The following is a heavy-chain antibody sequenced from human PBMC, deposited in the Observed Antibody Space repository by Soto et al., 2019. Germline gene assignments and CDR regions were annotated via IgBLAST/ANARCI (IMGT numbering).Heavy chain of an antibody. CDR2: IYCSGIT. J-gene: IGHJ4*02. Sequence: QLQLQESGPGLVKPSETLSLTCTVSGGSISSSSYYWGWIRQPPGKWREWIGSIYCSGITYYNTSLKSRVTISVDTSKNQFSMKLSSVTAADTAVYYCAGIYCSSTSCMLIDYWGQGTLVTVSS. CDR1: GGSISSSSYY. V-gene: IGHV4-39*01. D-gene: IGHD2-2*01. CDR3: AGIYCSSTSCMLIDY.